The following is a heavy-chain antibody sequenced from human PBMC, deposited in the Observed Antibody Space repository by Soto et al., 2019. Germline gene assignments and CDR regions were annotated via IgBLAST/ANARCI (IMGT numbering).Heavy chain of an antibody. J-gene: IGHJ4*02. CDR1: GYTFTSYD. Sequence: ASVKVSCKASGYTFTSYDINWVRQATGQGLEWMGWMNPNSGNTGYAQKFQGRFTISRDNSKNTLYLQMNSLRAEDTAVYYYARDLTTAVVPAAMAYWGQGTLVTVSS. CDR2: MNPNSGNT. CDR3: ARDLTTAVVPAAMAY. V-gene: IGHV1-8*01. D-gene: IGHD2-2*01.